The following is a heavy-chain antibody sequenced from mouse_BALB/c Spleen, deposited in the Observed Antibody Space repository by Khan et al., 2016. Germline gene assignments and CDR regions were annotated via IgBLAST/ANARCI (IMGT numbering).Heavy chain of an antibody. V-gene: IGHV3-2*02. Sequence: EVQLQESGPGLVKPSQSLSLTCTVTGYSITSDYAWNWFRQFPGNKLEWMGYIGYSGSTSYNPSLKSRISITRDTSRNQFFLQLNSVTTEDTSTYYCARNLHYFGSSYGYFDVWGAGTTVTVSS. CDR1: GYSITSDYA. CDR3: ARNLHYFGSSYGYFDV. D-gene: IGHD1-1*01. J-gene: IGHJ1*01. CDR2: IGYSGST.